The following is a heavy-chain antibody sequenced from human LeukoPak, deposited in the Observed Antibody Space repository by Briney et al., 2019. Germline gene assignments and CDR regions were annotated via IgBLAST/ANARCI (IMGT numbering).Heavy chain of an antibody. CDR3: ARDLRYYDSSGYYYLDY. V-gene: IGHV1-46*01. CDR1: GYTFTSYY. D-gene: IGHD3-22*01. J-gene: IGHJ4*02. Sequence: ASVKVSCKASGYTFTSYYMHWVRQAPGQGLEWMGIINPSGGSTSYAQKFQGRVTMTRDTSTSTVYMELSSLRSEDTAVYYCARDLRYYDSSGYYYLDYWGQGTPVTVSS. CDR2: INPSGGST.